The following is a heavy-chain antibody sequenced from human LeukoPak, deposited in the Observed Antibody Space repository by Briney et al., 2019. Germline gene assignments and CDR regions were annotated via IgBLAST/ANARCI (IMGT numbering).Heavy chain of an antibody. CDR1: GGSFSGYY. CDR3: PRAPGPVAAWYYFDY. J-gene: IGHJ4*02. V-gene: IGHV4-34*01. D-gene: IGHD6-19*01. Sequence: SETLSLTCAVYGGSFSGYYWSWIRQPPGKGLEWIGEINHSGSTNYNPSLKSRVTISVDTSKNQFSLKLSSVTAADTAVYYCPRAPGPVAAWYYFDYWGQGTLVTVSS. CDR2: INHSGST.